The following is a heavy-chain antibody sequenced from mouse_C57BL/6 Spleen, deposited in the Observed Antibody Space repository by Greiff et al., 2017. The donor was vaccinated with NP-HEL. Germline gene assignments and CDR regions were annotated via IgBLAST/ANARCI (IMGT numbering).Heavy chain of an antibody. V-gene: IGHV5-4*01. CDR1: GFTFSSYA. Sequence: EVKVVESGGGLVKPGGSLKLSCAASGFTFSSYAMSWVRQTPEKRLEWVATISDGGSYTYYPDNVKGRFTISRDNAKNNLYLQMSHLKSEDTAMYYCARDQGYYGSSYGYWGQGTTLTVSS. CDR2: ISDGGSYT. J-gene: IGHJ2*01. D-gene: IGHD1-1*01. CDR3: ARDQGYYGSSYGY.